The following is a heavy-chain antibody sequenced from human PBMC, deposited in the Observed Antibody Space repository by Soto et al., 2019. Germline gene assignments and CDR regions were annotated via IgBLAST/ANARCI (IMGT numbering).Heavy chain of an antibody. Sequence: GGSLRLSCAASGFTFSNAWMSWVRQAPGKGLEWVGRIKSKTDGGTTDYAAPVKGRFTISRDDSKNTLYLQMNSLKTEDTAVYYCTTLLVENYYYYYYMDVWGKGTTVTVSS. D-gene: IGHD2-15*01. J-gene: IGHJ6*03. CDR2: IKSKTDGGTT. CDR3: TTLLVENYYYYYYMDV. CDR1: GFTFSNAW. V-gene: IGHV3-15*01.